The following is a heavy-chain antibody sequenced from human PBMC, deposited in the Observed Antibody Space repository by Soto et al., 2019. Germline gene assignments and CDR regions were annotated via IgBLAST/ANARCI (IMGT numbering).Heavy chain of an antibody. CDR2: IIPIFGTA. Sequence: AVKVSCKASGGTFSSYAISWVRQAPGQGLEWMGGIIPIFGTANYAQKFQGRVTITADESTSTAYMELSSLRSEDTAVYYCARDRGSSGYGYYGMDVWGQGTTVTVSS. V-gene: IGHV1-69*13. CDR1: GGTFSSYA. CDR3: ARDRGSSGYGYYGMDV. J-gene: IGHJ6*02. D-gene: IGHD5-12*01.